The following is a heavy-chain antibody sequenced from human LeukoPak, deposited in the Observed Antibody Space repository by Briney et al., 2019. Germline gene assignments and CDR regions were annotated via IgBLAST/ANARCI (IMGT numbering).Heavy chain of an antibody. Sequence: TGGSLRLSCGASGFIVSSSYMSWVRQAPGKGLEWVAVISYDGSNKYYADSVKGRFTISRDNSKNTLYLQMNSLRAEDTAVYYCARGPRVRLVKRNYYYFDYWGQGTLVTVSS. CDR3: ARGPRVRLVKRNYYYFDY. D-gene: IGHD6-19*01. CDR1: GFIVSSSY. V-gene: IGHV3-30-3*01. J-gene: IGHJ4*02. CDR2: ISYDGSNK.